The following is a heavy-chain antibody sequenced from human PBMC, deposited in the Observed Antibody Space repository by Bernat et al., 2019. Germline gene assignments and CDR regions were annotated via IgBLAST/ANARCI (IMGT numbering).Heavy chain of an antibody. CDR2: INSDGSST. J-gene: IGHJ4*02. CDR3: AKGTTMVQGVIIY. Sequence: EVQLVESGGGLVQPGGSLRLSCAASGFTFSSYWMHWVRQAPGKGLVWVSRINSDGSSTSYADSVKGRFTISRDNSKNTLYLQMNSLRAEDTAVYYCAKGTTMVQGVIIYWGQGTLVTVSS. D-gene: IGHD3-10*01. CDR1: GFTFSSYW. V-gene: IGHV3-74*01.